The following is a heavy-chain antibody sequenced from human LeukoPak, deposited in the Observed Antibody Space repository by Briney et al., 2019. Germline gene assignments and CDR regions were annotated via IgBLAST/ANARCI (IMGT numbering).Heavy chain of an antibody. Sequence: AASVKVSCKASGGTFSSYAISWVRQAPGQGLEWMGRIIPILGIANYAQKFQGRVTITADKSTSTAYMELSSLRSEDTAVYYCARAAGYCSSTSCYVGYFDYWGQGTLVTVSS. V-gene: IGHV1-69*04. CDR1: GGTFSSYA. D-gene: IGHD2-2*01. CDR3: ARAAGYCSSTSCYVGYFDY. J-gene: IGHJ4*02. CDR2: IIPILGIA.